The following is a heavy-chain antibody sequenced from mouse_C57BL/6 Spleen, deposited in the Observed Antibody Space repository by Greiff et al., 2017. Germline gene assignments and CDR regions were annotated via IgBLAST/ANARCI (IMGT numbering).Heavy chain of an antibody. J-gene: IGHJ2*01. D-gene: IGHD1-1*01. Sequence: VQLQQSGAELVRPGASVTLSCKASGYTFTDYEMHWVKQTPVHGLEWIGAIDPETGGTAYNQKFKGKAILTADKSSSTAYMELRSLTSEDSAVYYCTRWGYYGSSPYYIDYWGQGTTLTVSS. CDR3: TRWGYYGSSPYYIDY. CDR1: GYTFTDYE. V-gene: IGHV1-15*01. CDR2: IDPETGGT.